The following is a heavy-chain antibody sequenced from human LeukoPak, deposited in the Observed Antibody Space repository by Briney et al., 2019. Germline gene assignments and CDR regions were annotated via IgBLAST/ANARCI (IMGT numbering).Heavy chain of an antibody. V-gene: IGHV3-53*01. J-gene: IGHJ6*03. D-gene: IGHD2-15*01. CDR2: THSGGRT. CDR3: ARVLSGRGSLYYYYYYMDV. Sequence: GGSLRLPCAASGFTFNSNYMTWVRQAPGKGLEWVSVTHSGGRTYYADSVKGRFTTSRDNSKNTVFLQMNSLRAEDTAVYYCARVLSGRGSLYYYYYYMDVWGKGTTVTISS. CDR1: GFTFNSNY.